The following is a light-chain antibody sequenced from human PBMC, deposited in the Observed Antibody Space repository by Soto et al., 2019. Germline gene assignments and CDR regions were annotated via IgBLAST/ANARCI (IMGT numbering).Light chain of an antibody. CDR2: GNS. J-gene: IGLJ1*01. V-gene: IGLV1-40*01. CDR1: SSHIGAGYD. CDR3: QSYDSSLSGPYV. Sequence: QSVLTQPPSVSGAPGQSVTISCTGSSSHIGAGYDVHWYQQLPGTAHKLLLYGNSNRPSGVPDRFSGSKSGTSASLAITGLQAEDEADYYCQSYDSSLSGPYVFGTGTKVTVL.